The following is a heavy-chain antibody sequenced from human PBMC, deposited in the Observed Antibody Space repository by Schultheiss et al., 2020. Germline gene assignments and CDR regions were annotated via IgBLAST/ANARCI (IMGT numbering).Heavy chain of an antibody. D-gene: IGHD5-12*01. CDR2: IWYDGSNK. V-gene: IGHV3-33*08. J-gene: IGHJ4*02. CDR3: ARDWAISGYVNRIDY. CDR1: GFTFSSYA. Sequence: GGSLRLSCAASGFTFSSYAMSWVRQAPGKGLEWVAVIWYDGSNKYYADSVKGRFTISRDNSKNSLYLQMNSLRAEDTAVYYCARDWAISGYVNRIDYWGQGTLVTVSS.